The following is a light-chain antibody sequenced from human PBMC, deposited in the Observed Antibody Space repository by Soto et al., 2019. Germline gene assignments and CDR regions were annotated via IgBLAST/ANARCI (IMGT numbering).Light chain of an antibody. CDR3: QQYNSYSLP. V-gene: IGKV1-5*01. Sequence: DIQMTQSPSTLSASVGDRVTITCRSSQRIRTYLNWYQQQPGIAPKLLIYDASSLESGVPSRFSGSGSGTEFTLTISSLQPDDFETYYCQQYNSYSLPFGGGTKVDMK. J-gene: IGKJ4*01. CDR2: DAS. CDR1: QRIRTY.